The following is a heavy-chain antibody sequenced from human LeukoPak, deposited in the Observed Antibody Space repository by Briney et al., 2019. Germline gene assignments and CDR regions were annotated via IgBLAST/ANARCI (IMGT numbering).Heavy chain of an antibody. J-gene: IGHJ6*03. CDR3: ARGPKPASIAARRPYYYYYMDV. CDR1: GYTFTSYD. CDR2: MNGNSGNT. D-gene: IGHD6-6*01. V-gene: IGHV1-8*01. Sequence: GGSVRVSCKASGYTFTSYDMNWVRQAPGKGLEWMGGMNGNSGNTDYAETLKGRVTITRNTSISTAYMELSSLRSEDTAFYYCARGPKPASIAARRPYYYYYMDVWGKGTTVTVSS.